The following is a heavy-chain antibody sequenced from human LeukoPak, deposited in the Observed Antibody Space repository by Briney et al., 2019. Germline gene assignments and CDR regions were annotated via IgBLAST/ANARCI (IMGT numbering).Heavy chain of an antibody. Sequence: GGSLRLSCAASGFIFNSYAMHWVCQSPGKGLEWVAVISYDGGNKDHAGSVKGRVTISRDNSKNTLYLQMNSLRVEDTAMYYCARGGTEIYYRYYGMDVWGQGTTVTVSS. CDR3: ARGGTEIYYRYYGMDV. V-gene: IGHV3-30*04. CDR1: GFIFNSYA. D-gene: IGHD3-22*01. J-gene: IGHJ6*02. CDR2: ISYDGGNK.